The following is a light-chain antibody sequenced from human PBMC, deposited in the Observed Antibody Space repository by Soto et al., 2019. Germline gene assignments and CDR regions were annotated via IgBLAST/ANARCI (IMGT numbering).Light chain of an antibody. Sequence: QSVLTQAPSASGTPGQRVTISCSGSSSNVGSNTVDWYQQLPGTAPKLLIYHNNQRPSGVPDRLSGSKSGTSASLAISGLQSEDEADYYCAAWDDSRHAVVFGGGTKVTVL. J-gene: IGLJ2*01. CDR1: SSNVGSNT. CDR3: AAWDDSRHAVV. CDR2: HNN. V-gene: IGLV1-44*01.